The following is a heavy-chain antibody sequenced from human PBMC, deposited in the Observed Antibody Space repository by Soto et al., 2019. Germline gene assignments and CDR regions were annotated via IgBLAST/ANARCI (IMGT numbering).Heavy chain of an antibody. CDR1: GGHFDRFA. Sequence: QVQLVQSGAEVKKPGSSVKVSCRASGGHFDRFALSWLRQAHGQGLEWMGGIIPFLSATTYGHKFQGRVTITADESANTLYLELRSLTSDDTAVYYCARGEDDYGDFGSMDVWGQGTSVTVSS. V-gene: IGHV1-69*01. CDR2: IIPFLSAT. J-gene: IGHJ6*02. D-gene: IGHD4-17*01. CDR3: ARGEDDYGDFGSMDV.